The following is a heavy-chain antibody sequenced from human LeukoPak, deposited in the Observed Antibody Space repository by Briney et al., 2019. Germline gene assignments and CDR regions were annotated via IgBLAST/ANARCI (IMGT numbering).Heavy chain of an antibody. D-gene: IGHD6-25*01. V-gene: IGHV1-18*01. Sequence: ASVKVSCKASGYTFTSYGISWVRQAPGQGLEWMGWISAYNGNTNYARKLQGRVTMTTDTSTSTAYMELSSLRSEDTAVYYCARVAADDAFDIWGQGTMVTVSS. J-gene: IGHJ3*02. CDR1: GYTFTSYG. CDR2: ISAYNGNT. CDR3: ARVAADDAFDI.